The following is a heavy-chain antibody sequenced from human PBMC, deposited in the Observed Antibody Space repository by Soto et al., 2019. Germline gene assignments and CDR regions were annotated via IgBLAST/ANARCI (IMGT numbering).Heavy chain of an antibody. D-gene: IGHD1-26*01. CDR2: IYYSGST. CDR3: ARERVGATIFDY. V-gene: IGHV4-59*01. CDR1: GGSISSYY. J-gene: IGHJ4*02. Sequence: QVQLQESGPGLVKPSETLSLTCTVSGGSISSYYWSWIRQLPGKGLEWIGYIYYSGSTNYNPSLKSRVTISVDTSKNQFSLKLSSVTAADTAVYYCARERVGATIFDYWGQGTLVTVSS.